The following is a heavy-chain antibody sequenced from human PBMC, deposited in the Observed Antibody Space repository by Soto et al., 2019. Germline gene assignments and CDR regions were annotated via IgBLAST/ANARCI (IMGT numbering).Heavy chain of an antibody. CDR1: GYTFTSYG. CDR3: ARVDKTPSYSYGMDV. Sequence: ASVKVSCKASGYTFTSYGISWVRQAPGQGLEWMGWISAYNGNTNYAQKLQGRVTMTTDTSTSTAYMELRSLRSDDTAVYYCARVDKTPSYSYGMDVWGQGTTVTVSS. J-gene: IGHJ6*02. CDR2: ISAYNGNT. V-gene: IGHV1-18*01.